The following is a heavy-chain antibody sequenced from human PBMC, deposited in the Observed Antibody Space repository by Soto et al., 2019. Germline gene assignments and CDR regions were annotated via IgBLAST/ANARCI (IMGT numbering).Heavy chain of an antibody. J-gene: IGHJ6*03. CDR2: IYYSGST. Sequence: SETLSLTCTVSGGSISSYYWSWIRQPPGKGLEWIGYIYYSGSTNYNPSLKSRVTISVDTSKNQFSLKLSSVTAADTAVYYCARSGSSSWYARSYYYYYMDVWGKGTTVTVSS. D-gene: IGHD6-13*01. CDR3: ARSGSSSWYARSYYYYYMDV. CDR1: GGSISSYY. V-gene: IGHV4-59*08.